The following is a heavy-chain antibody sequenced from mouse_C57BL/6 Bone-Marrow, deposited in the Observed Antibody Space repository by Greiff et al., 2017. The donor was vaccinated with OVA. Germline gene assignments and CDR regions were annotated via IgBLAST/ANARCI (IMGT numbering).Heavy chain of an antibody. CDR3: ARDMRLRGAMDY. CDR1: GFTFSDYG. CDR2: ISSGSSTI. J-gene: IGHJ4*01. Sequence: EVKLVESGGGLVKPGGSLKLSCAASGFTFSDYGMHWVRQAPEKGLEWVAYISSGSSTIYYADTVKGRFTISRDNAKNTLFLQMTSLRSEDTAMYYCARDMRLRGAMDYWGQGTSVTVSS. D-gene: IGHD2-4*01. V-gene: IGHV5-17*01.